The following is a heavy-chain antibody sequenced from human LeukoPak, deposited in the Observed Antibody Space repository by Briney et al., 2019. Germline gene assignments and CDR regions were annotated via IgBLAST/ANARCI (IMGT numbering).Heavy chain of an antibody. CDR2: IKSKTDGRTT. V-gene: IGHV3-15*01. J-gene: IGHJ4*02. Sequence: GSLRLSCTASGFTFGDYALSWFRQAPGKGLEWVGRIKSKTDGRTTDYAAPVKGRFTISRDDSKNTLYLQMNSLKTEDTAVYYCSTTYYYDSSEGYWGQGTLVTVSS. CDR3: STTYYYDSSEGY. CDR1: GFTFGDYA. D-gene: IGHD3-22*01.